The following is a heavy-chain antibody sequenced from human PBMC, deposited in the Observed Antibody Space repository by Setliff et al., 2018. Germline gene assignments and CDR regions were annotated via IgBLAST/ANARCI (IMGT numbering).Heavy chain of an antibody. J-gene: IGHJ4*02. D-gene: IGHD1-1*01. CDR1: GDSMNSGVYY. CDR2: IYSGGTT. Sequence: SETLSLTCKVSGDSMNSGVYYWAWIRQPPGKGLEWIGRIYSGGTTYYNSSLKSRVTISVDTSKSQFSLRLNSVTAADTAVYYCARTGTYRYFDYWGRGTRVTVSS. V-gene: IGHV4-39*01. CDR3: ARTGTYRYFDY.